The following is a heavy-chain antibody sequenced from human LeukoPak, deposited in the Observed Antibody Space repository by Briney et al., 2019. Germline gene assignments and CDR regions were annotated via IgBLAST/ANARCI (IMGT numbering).Heavy chain of an antibody. V-gene: IGHV3-7*05. Sequence: GSLTLSCAASGFTFSRYWMTWVRQAPGKGLEWVANIKEDGNKQYYVDSVKGRFTISRDNAENSLYLEMNSLRPEDTAVYFCARGEAFCDYWGQGPLIIVSS. J-gene: IGHJ4*02. CDR3: ARGEAFCDY. CDR1: GFTFSRYW. CDR2: IKEDGNKQ. D-gene: IGHD3-3*02.